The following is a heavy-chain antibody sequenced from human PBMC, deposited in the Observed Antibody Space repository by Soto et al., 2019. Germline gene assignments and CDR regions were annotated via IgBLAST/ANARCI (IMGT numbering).Heavy chain of an antibody. CDR1: GATFSSYA. D-gene: IGHD3-22*01. CDR2: IIPIFGTA. CDR3: ARYDANLYYYDRSGPHSSDI. V-gene: IGHV1-69*13. Sequence: GAPVKVSCKASGATFSSYAISWVRQAPGQGLEWMGGIIPIFGTANYAQKFQGRVTITADESTSTAYMELSSLRSEDTAVYYCARYDANLYYYDRSGPHSSDIWDQETMVTV. J-gene: IGHJ3*02.